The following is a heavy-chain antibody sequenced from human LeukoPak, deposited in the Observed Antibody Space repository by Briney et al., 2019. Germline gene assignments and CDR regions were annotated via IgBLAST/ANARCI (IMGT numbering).Heavy chain of an antibody. D-gene: IGHD3-10*01. J-gene: IGHJ3*02. Sequence: PGGSLRLSCAASGFTFSSYAMSWVRQAPGKGLEWVSAISGSGGSTYYADSVKGRFTISRDNSKNTLYLQMNSLRAEDTAVYYCAKVVRPARFGELLYDAFDIWGQGTMVTVSS. V-gene: IGHV3-23*01. CDR3: AKVVRPARFGELLYDAFDI. CDR2: ISGSGGST. CDR1: GFTFSSYA.